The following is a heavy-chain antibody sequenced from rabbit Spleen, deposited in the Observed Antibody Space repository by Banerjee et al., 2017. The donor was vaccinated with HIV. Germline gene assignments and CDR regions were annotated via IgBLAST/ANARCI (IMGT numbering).Heavy chain of an antibody. CDR1: GFSLSNDYV. J-gene: IGHJ4*01. D-gene: IGHD4-2*01. CDR2: IYTSSANT. V-gene: IGHV1S43*01. CDR3: ARDAAGREDFNL. Sequence: QQQLVESGGGLFQPGGSLALTCKASGFSLSNDYVMCWVRQAPGKGLELIACIYTSSANTWYASWVNGRFTISRSTSLNTVDLKMTSLTAADTTTYFCARDAAGREDFNLWGPGTLVTVS.